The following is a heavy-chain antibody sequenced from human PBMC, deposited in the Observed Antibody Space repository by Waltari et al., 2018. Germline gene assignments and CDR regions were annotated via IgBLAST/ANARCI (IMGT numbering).Heavy chain of an antibody. J-gene: IGHJ4*02. Sequence: EVQLVQSGAEVTKPGATVKISCTASGYTFTDYYMHWVQQAPGKGLEWMGRVDPEDGETIYAEKFQGRVTITADTSTDTAYMELSSLRSEDTAVYYCARLHGGAATTKLYHFNNWGQGTLVTVSS. CDR2: VDPEDGET. V-gene: IGHV1-69-2*01. D-gene: IGHD4-17*01. CDR3: ARLHGGAATTKLYHFNN. CDR1: GYTFTDYY.